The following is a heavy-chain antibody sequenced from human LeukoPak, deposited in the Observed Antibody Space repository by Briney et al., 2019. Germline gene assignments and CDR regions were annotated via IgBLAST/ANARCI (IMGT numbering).Heavy chain of an antibody. CDR2: IIPILGIA. D-gene: IGHD3-16*01. CDR3: ARLPLGYYYMDV. Sequence: ASVKVSCKASGGTFSSYAISWMRQAPGQGLEWMGRIIPILGIANYAQKFQDRVTITADKSTSTAYMEPSSLRSEDTAVYYCARLPLGYYYMDVWGKGTTVTVSS. CDR1: GGTFSSYA. J-gene: IGHJ6*03. V-gene: IGHV1-69*04.